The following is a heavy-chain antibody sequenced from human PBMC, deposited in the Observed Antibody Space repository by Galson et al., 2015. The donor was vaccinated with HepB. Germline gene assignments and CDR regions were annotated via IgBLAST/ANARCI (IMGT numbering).Heavy chain of an antibody. Sequence: ETLSLTCTVSGGSISSSSYYWGWIRQPPGKGLEWIGSIYYSGSTYYNPSLKSRVTISVDTSKNQFSLKLSSVTAADTAVYYCARANGTYSGSPPGYFDLWGRGTLVTVSS. V-gene: IGHV4-39*07. D-gene: IGHD1-26*01. CDR2: IYYSGST. CDR1: GGSISSSSYY. J-gene: IGHJ2*01. CDR3: ARANGTYSGSPPGYFDL.